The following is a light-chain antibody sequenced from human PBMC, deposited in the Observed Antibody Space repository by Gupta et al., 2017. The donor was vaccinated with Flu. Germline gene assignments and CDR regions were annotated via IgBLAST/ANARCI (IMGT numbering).Light chain of an antibody. V-gene: IGLV2-8*01. Sequence: QSALTQPPSASGAPGQSVTISCTGTSSDVGGYNYVSWYQQHPGKAPKLMIYEVSKRPAGVPDRFSGSKSGNTASLTVSGRADEEEADYYCSSYAGSNNYVFGTGTKVTVL. J-gene: IGLJ1*01. CDR3: SSYAGSNNYV. CDR1: SSDVGGYNY. CDR2: EVS.